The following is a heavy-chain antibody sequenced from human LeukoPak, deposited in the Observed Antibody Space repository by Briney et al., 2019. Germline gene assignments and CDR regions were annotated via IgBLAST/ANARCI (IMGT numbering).Heavy chain of an antibody. CDR3: ARDRGGEEITMVRGVYYYYYGMDV. V-gene: IGHV1-69*04. D-gene: IGHD3-10*01. CDR2: IIPILGIA. Sequence: SVKVSCKASGGTFSSYAISWVRQAPGQGLEWMGRIIPILGIANYAQKFQGRVTITADKSTSTAYMELSSLRSEDTAVYYCARDRGGEEITMVRGVYYYYYGMDVWGQGTTVTVSS. J-gene: IGHJ6*02. CDR1: GGTFSSYA.